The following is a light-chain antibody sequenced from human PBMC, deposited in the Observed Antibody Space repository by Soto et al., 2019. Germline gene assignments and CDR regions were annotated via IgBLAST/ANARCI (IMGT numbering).Light chain of an antibody. CDR1: QSVSSK. V-gene: IGKV3-15*01. CDR3: QHYSTWLWT. Sequence: EIVMTQSPATLSVSPGERATLSCRASQSVSSKLAWYQQKPGQGPRLLIYGASTRATGIPARFSGSGSGTDFTLTISSLQSEDFAVCYCQHYSTWLWTFGQGTKVEIK. CDR2: GAS. J-gene: IGKJ1*01.